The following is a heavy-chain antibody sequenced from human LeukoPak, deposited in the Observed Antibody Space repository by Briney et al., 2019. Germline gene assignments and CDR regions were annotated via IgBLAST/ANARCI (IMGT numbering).Heavy chain of an antibody. J-gene: IGHJ4*02. D-gene: IGHD1-26*01. CDR3: ARGIEAVGATLYFDY. CDR1: GGSISSHY. CDR2: INYSGST. Sequence: SETLSLTCTVSGGSISSHYWSWIRQTPGKGLEWIGQINYSGSTYYNPSLKTRVTLSIDTSKNQFSLKLSSVTAADTAVYYCARGIEAVGATLYFDYWGRGTLVTVSS. V-gene: IGHV4-59*11.